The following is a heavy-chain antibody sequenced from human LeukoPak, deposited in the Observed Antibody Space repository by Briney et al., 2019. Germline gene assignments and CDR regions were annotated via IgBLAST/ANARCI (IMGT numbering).Heavy chain of an antibody. CDR3: ARASITIFGGAFDI. D-gene: IGHD3-3*01. Sequence: SETLSLTCTVSGGSISSGSYYWSWIRQPAGKGLEWIGRIYTSGSTNYNPSLKSRVTISVDTSKNQFSLKLSSVTAADTAVYYCARASITIFGGAFDIWGQGTMVTASS. V-gene: IGHV4-61*02. J-gene: IGHJ3*02. CDR2: IYTSGST. CDR1: GGSISSGSYY.